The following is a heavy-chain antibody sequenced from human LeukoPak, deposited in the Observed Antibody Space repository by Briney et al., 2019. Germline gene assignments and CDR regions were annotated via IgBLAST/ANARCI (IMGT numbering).Heavy chain of an antibody. V-gene: IGHV3-53*01. J-gene: IGHJ4*02. CDR3: VREGGKTFDY. CDR1: GGSFSGYY. Sequence: ETLSLTCAVYGGSFSGYYWSWVRQAPGKGLEWVSVLYSGGHTNYADSVKGRFTISRDNSKNTLYLQMNSLRADDTAVYYCVREGGKTFDYWGQGTLVTVSS. CDR2: LYSGGHT.